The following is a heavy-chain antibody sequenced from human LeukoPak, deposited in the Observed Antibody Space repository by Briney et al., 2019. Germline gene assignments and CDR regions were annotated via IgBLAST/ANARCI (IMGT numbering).Heavy chain of an antibody. J-gene: IGHJ3*02. Sequence: SETLSLTCTVSGGSISTYSWNWIRQPAGKGLEWIGRIFASGTTKYNPPLKSRVTMSVETSKNQFSLKLSSVTAADTAVYYCAREGSAFDIWGQGTMVTVSS. CDR3: AREGSAFDI. CDR2: IFASGTT. CDR1: GGSISTYS. V-gene: IGHV4-4*07.